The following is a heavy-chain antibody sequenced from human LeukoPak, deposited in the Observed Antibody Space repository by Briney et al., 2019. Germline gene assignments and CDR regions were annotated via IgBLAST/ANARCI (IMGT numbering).Heavy chain of an antibody. CDR3: ARPVGEIGYSYYFDY. CDR1: GFTFSSYS. V-gene: IGHV3-21*01. D-gene: IGHD5-18*01. J-gene: IGHJ4*02. CDR2: ISSSSSYI. Sequence: PGGSLRLSCAASGFTFSSYSMNWVRQAPGKGLEWVSSISSSSSYIYYADSVKGRFTISRDNSKNTLYLQMNSLRAEDTAVYYCARPVGEIGYSYYFDYWGQGTLVTVSS.